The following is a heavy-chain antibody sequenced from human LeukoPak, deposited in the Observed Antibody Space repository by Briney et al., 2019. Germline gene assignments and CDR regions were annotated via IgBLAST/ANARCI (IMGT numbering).Heavy chain of an antibody. CDR2: IYYSGST. CDR3: ATQDGDYHIDY. Sequence: SETLSLTCTVSGGSISSSSYYWGWIRQPPGKGLEWIGYIYYSGSTNHNPSLKSRVTISVDTSKNQFSLKLSSVTAADTAVYYCATQDGDYHIDYWGQGTLVTVSS. D-gene: IGHD4-17*01. CDR1: GGSISSSSYY. J-gene: IGHJ4*02. V-gene: IGHV4-61*05.